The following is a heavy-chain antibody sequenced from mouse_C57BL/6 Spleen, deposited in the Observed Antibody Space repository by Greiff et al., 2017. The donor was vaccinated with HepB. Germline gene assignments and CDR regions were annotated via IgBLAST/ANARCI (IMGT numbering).Heavy chain of an antibody. CDR3: TITTVVATDWYFDV. CDR1: GYTFTSYW. Sequence: DVQLQESGTVLARPGASVKMSCKTSGYTFTSYWMHWVKQRPGQGLEWIGAIYPGNSDTSYNQKFKGKAKLTAVTSASTAYMELSSLTNEDSAVYYCTITTVVATDWYFDVWGTGTTVTVSS. D-gene: IGHD1-1*01. J-gene: IGHJ1*03. CDR2: IYPGNSDT. V-gene: IGHV1-5*01.